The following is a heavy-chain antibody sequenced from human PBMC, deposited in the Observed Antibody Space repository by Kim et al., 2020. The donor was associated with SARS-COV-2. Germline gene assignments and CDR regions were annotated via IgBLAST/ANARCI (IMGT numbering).Heavy chain of an antibody. D-gene: IGHD3-10*01. CDR2: ISSSGSTI. J-gene: IGHJ3*02. CDR1: GFTFSSYE. V-gene: IGHV3-48*03. CDR3: TPSLLWFGELLDAFDI. Sequence: GGSLRLSCAASGFTFSSYEMNWVRQAPGKGLEWVSYISSSGSTIYYADSVKGRFTISRDNAKNSLYLQMNSLRAEDTAVYYCTPSLLWFGELLDAFDIWGQGTMVTVSS.